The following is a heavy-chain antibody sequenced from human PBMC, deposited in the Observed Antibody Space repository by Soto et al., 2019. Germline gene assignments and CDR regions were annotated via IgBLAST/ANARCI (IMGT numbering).Heavy chain of an antibody. CDR1: GFTFSTFA. Sequence: EVQLLESGGGLVQPGGSLRLSCAASGFTFSTFAMSWVHQRPGKGLEWVSGISGSGGSTDYADSLKGRFTISRDNSNNTLYLQMSSLRVEDTAVYYCAKGRSGGTYSGAILPFDYWGQGTLVTVSS. V-gene: IGHV3-23*01. CDR2: ISGSGGST. J-gene: IGHJ4*02. CDR3: AKGRSGGTYSGAILPFDY. D-gene: IGHD1-26*01.